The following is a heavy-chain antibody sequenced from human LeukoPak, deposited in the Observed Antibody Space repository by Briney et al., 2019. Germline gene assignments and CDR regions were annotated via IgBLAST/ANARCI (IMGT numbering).Heavy chain of an antibody. CDR1: GGSISSYY. J-gene: IGHJ6*03. Sequence: SETLSLTCTVSGGSISSYYWSWIRQPAGKGLEWIGRIYTSGSTNYNPSLKSRVTMSVDTSKNQFSLKLSSVTAADTAVYYCARSAYSYDFWSGYPTYYYYYYMDVWGKGTTVTVSS. V-gene: IGHV4-4*07. D-gene: IGHD3-3*01. CDR3: ARSAYSYDFWSGYPTYYYYYYMDV. CDR2: IYTSGST.